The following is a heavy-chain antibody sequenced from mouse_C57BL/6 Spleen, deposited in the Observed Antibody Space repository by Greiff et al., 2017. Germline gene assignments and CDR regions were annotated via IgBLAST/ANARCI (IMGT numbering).Heavy chain of an antibody. CDR2: IHPNSGST. V-gene: IGHV1-64*01. D-gene: IGHD2-4*01. CDR3: ARKYDYDVYFDY. J-gene: IGHJ2*01. Sequence: QVQLKQSGAELVKPGASVKLSCKASGYTFTSYWMHWVKQRPGQGLEWIGMIHPNSGSTNYNEKFKSKATLTVDKSSSTAYMQLSSLTSEDSAVYYCARKYDYDVYFDYWGQGTTLTVSS. CDR1: GYTFTSYW.